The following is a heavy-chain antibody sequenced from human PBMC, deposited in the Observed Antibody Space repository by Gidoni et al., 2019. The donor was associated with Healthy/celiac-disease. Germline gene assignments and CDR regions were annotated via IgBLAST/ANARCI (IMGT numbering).Heavy chain of an antibody. V-gene: IGHV3-23*01. J-gene: IGHJ6*02. Sequence: EVQLLESGGGLVQPGGSLRLSCAASGCTFSSYAMSWVRQAPGKGLEWVSAISGSGGSTYYADSVKGRLTISRDNSKNTLYLQMNSLRAEDTAVYYCAKIMSRDYYDSSGYPPYGMDVWGQGTTVTVSS. D-gene: IGHD3-22*01. CDR3: AKIMSRDYYDSSGYPPYGMDV. CDR1: GCTFSSYA. CDR2: ISGSGGST.